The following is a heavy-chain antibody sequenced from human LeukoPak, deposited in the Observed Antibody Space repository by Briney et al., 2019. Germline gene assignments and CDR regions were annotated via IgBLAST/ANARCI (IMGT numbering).Heavy chain of an antibody. CDR3: AKGKDLYGALDI. Sequence: GGSLRLSCAASGFTFDDYAMHWVRQAPGKGLEWVSGISWNSRSIDYADSVKGRFTISRDNAKNSLYLQMNSLRAEDTAVYYCAKGKDLYGALDIWGQGTMVTVSS. CDR2: ISWNSRSI. J-gene: IGHJ3*02. V-gene: IGHV3-9*01. CDR1: GFTFDDYA. D-gene: IGHD3-16*01.